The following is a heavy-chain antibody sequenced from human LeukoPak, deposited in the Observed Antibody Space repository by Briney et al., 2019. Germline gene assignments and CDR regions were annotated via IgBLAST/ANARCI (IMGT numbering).Heavy chain of an antibody. V-gene: IGHV3-21*01. CDR1: GFTFSSYS. CDR2: ISSSSSYI. CDR3: ASYRSYCSSTSCLNWFDP. J-gene: IGHJ5*02. D-gene: IGHD2-2*01. Sequence: PGGSLRLSCAASGFTFSSYSMNWVRQAPGKGLEWVSSISSSSSYIYYADSVKGRFTISRDNAKNSLYLQMNSLRAEDTAVYYCASYRSYCSSTSCLNWFDPWGQGTLVTVSS.